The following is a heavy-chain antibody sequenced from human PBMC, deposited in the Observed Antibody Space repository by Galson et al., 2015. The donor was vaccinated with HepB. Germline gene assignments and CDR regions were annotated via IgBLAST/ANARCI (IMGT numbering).Heavy chain of an antibody. CDR3: ARSRDPNDSSVFDP. CDR1: GGSISTYY. Sequence: ETLSLTCTVSGGSISTYYWSWIRQPPGKGLECIGYIYYSGSTNYNPSLTSRVTISVDTSKNQFSLKVTSVTAADTAVYYCARSRDPNDSSVFDPWGQGTLVTVSS. CDR2: IYYSGST. J-gene: IGHJ5*02. V-gene: IGHV4-59*01. D-gene: IGHD1-1*01.